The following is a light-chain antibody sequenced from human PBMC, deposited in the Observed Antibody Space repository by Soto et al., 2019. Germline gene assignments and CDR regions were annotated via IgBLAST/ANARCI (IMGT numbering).Light chain of an antibody. CDR3: QQRHMWPIT. CDR1: QSVSNY. V-gene: IGKV3-11*01. Sequence: EIVLTQSPGTLSLSPGERATLSCRASQSVSNYLAWYQQKPSQAPRLLIYDASNRATGIPPRFSGSGSGTDFTLTISSLEPEDSAVYYCQQRHMWPITFGQGTRLEIK. CDR2: DAS. J-gene: IGKJ5*01.